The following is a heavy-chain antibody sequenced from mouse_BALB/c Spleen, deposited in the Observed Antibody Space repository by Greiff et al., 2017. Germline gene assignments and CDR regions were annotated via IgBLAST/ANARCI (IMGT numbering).Heavy chain of an antibody. CDR1: GFTFSSYT. J-gene: IGHJ2*01. D-gene: IGHD2-3*01. CDR2: ISNGGGST. CDR3: ARHYNGIYDGYLRPYFDY. V-gene: IGHV5-12-2*01. Sequence: EVNVVESGGGLVQPGGSLKLSCAASGFTFSSYTMSWVRQTPEKRLEWVAYISNGGGSTYYPDTVKGRFTISRDNAKNTLYLQMSSLKSEDTAMYYCARHYNGIYDGYLRPYFDYWGQGTTLTVSS.